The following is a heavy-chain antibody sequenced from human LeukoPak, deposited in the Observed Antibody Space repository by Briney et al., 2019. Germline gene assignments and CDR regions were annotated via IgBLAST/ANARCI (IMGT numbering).Heavy chain of an antibody. V-gene: IGHV3-9*01. CDR3: AKGGVYSSGWYEVGH. D-gene: IGHD6-19*01. CDR2: ISWNSGSI. J-gene: IGHJ4*02. CDR1: GFTFDDYA. Sequence: GGSLRLSCAASGFTFDDYAMHWARQAPGKGLEWVSGISWNSGSIGYADSVKGRFTISRDNAKNSLYLQMNSLRAEDTALYYCAKGGVYSSGWYEVGHWGQGTLVTVSS.